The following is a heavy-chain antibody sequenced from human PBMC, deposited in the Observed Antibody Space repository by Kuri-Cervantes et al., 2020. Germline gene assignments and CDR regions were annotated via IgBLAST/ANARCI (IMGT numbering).Heavy chain of an antibody. CDR3: ATVSSSFSLYYFDY. CDR2: INPSGGTT. V-gene: IGHV1-46*01. J-gene: IGHJ4*02. Sequence: ASVKVSCKASGYTFTTYYIHWVRQAPGQGLEWMGMINPSGGTTTYAQKFQGRVTMTEDTSTDTAYMELSSLRSEDTAVYYCATVSSSFSLYYFDYWGQGTLVTVSS. D-gene: IGHD6-6*01. CDR1: GYTFTTYY.